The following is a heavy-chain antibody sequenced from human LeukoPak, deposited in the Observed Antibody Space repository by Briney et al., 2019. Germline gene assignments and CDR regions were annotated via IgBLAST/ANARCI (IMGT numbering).Heavy chain of an antibody. CDR1: GRSFSGYY. J-gene: IGHJ6*02. V-gene: IGHV4-34*01. CDR2: INHSGST. CDR3: ARLTYYYGMDV. Sequence: PSETLSLTCAVYGRSFSGYYWSWIRQPPGKGLEWIGEINHSGSTNYNPSLKSRVTISVDTSKNQFSLKLSSVTAADTAVYYCARLTYYYGMDVWGQGTTVTVSS.